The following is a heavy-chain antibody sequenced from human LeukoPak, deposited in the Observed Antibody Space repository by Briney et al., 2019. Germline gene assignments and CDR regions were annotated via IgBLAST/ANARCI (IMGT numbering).Heavy chain of an antibody. CDR3: ARKPGCSGGSCYSGAFDI. CDR2: INAGNGNT. D-gene: IGHD2-15*01. Sequence: ASVKVSCKASGYTSTSYAMHWVRQAPGQRLEWMGWINAGNGNTKYSQKFQGRVTITRDTSASTAYMELSSLRSEDTAVYYCARKPGCSGGSCYSGAFDIWGQGTMVTVSS. CDR1: GYTSTSYA. V-gene: IGHV1-3*01. J-gene: IGHJ3*02.